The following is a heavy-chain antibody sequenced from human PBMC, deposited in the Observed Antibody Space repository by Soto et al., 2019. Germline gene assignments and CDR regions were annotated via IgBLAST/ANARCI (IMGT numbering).Heavy chain of an antibody. V-gene: IGHV3-7*03. Sequence: GSLRLSCAASGFTFSSYWMGWVRQAPGKGLEWVARINQDGSEKYYADSVEGRFTISRDGSKNTLYLHMNSLRAEDTAVYYCALRRVTYADFWGQGTRVTVSS. J-gene: IGHJ4*02. CDR3: ALRRVTYADF. D-gene: IGHD2-2*01. CDR1: GFTFSSYW. CDR2: INQDGSEK.